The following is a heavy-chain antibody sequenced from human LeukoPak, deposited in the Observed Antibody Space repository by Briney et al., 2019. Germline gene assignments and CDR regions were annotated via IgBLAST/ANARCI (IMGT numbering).Heavy chain of an antibody. CDR3: ARGKTYFVLVPPPPQNSTFDY. CDR2: IMPISGTA. J-gene: IGHJ4*02. CDR1: GGTFSSYD. V-gene: IGHV1-69*06. Sequence: SVKVSCKASGGTFSSYDISWVRQAPGQGLEWMGGIMPISGTANYAQKFQGRVTITADKPTNTAYMELSSLRSEDTAVYYCARGKTYFVLVPPPPQNSTFDYWAKGTLVTVSS. D-gene: IGHD2-2*01.